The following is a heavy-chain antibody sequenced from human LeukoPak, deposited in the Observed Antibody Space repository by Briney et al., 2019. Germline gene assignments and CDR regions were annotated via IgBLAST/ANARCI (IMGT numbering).Heavy chain of an antibody. J-gene: IGHJ6*02. D-gene: IGHD6-6*01. CDR2: ISGSGGST. Sequence: PGGSLRLSCAASGFTFSSYAMSWVRQAPGKGLEWVSAISGSGGSTYYADSVKGRFTISRDNSKNTLYLQMNSLRAEDTAVYYCAKGIARPYYYYGMDVWGQGTTVTVSS. CDR3: AKGIARPYYYYGMDV. CDR1: GFTFSSYA. V-gene: IGHV3-23*01.